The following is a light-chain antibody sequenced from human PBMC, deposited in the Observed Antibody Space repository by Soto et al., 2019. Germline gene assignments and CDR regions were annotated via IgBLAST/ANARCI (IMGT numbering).Light chain of an antibody. CDR2: GAS. CDR1: QGVSSSY. J-gene: IGKJ1*01. V-gene: IGKV3-20*01. CDR3: QQSSNSPVT. Sequence: EIVLTKSPGTLSLSPGERATLSCRASQGVSSSYIAWYQQKPGQAPRLLVYGASSRAAGIPDRFSGSGSGTDFTLNISRLEPEDFEVYYCQQSSNSPVTFGQGTKV.